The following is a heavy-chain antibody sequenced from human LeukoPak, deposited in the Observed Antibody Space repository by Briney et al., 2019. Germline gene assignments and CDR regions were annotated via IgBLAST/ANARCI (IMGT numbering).Heavy chain of an antibody. Sequence: GGSLRLSCEASGFSFSRYDMHWVRQAIGKGLEWVSAIDTAGDTYYRGSVKGRFTISRENGKNSLYLQMNSLRAEDTAVYYCSTGGAPAGYAYHLWGLGTLVTVSS. CDR3: STGGAPAGYAYHL. CDR1: GFSFSRYD. CDR2: IDTAGDT. D-gene: IGHD3-16*01. V-gene: IGHV3-13*01. J-gene: IGHJ3*01.